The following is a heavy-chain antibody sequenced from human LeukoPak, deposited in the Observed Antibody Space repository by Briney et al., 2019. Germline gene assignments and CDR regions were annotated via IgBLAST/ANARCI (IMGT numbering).Heavy chain of an antibody. D-gene: IGHD6-25*01. V-gene: IGHV3-20*04. Sequence: GGSLRLSCEASGFTFDDYGMSWVRRAPGKGLEWVSGINWNGNSRGNADSVKGRFTISRDNAKNSLYLQMNSLRSEGTALYYCARAGSGSTEYYFDYWGQGTLVTVSS. CDR1: GFTFDDYG. CDR3: ARAGSGSTEYYFDY. J-gene: IGHJ4*02. CDR2: INWNGNSR.